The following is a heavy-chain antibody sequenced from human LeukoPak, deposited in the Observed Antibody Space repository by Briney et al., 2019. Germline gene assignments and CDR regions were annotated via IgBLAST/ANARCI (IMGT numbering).Heavy chain of an antibody. CDR2: IYSGGST. D-gene: IGHD3-10*01. Sequence: GGSLRLCCAASGFTDSSNYMSWVRQAPGKGLEWVSVIYSGGSTYYADSVKGRFTISRDNSKNTLYLQMNSLRAEDTAVYYCARAPGYGSGSSRFDPWGQGTLVTVSS. V-gene: IGHV3-66*01. CDR1: GFTDSSNY. CDR3: ARAPGYGSGSSRFDP. J-gene: IGHJ5*02.